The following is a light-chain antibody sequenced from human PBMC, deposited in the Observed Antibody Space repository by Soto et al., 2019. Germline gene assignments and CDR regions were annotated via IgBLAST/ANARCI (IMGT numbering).Light chain of an antibody. CDR1: QSTSRY. CDR3: QQSYSSPQT. Sequence: DIQMTQSPSSLSASVGDRVTITCRASQSTSRYLNWYQQKPGKAPKLLIYAASSLLGGVPSRFSGSGSGTDFTLTISSLQPEDFAIYYCQQSYSSPQTFGQGTKVDIK. CDR2: AAS. V-gene: IGKV1-39*01. J-gene: IGKJ1*01.